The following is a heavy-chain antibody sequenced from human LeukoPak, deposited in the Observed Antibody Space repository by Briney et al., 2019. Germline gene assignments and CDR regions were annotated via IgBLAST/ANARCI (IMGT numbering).Heavy chain of an antibody. CDR1: GFTFGDYV. CDR2: IRSKAHGGTT. D-gene: IGHD3-10*01. Sequence: QPGGSLRLSCTASGFTFGDYVMSWVRQAPGKGLEWVGFIRSKAHGGTTKNAASVKGRFTISRDDSKNTLYLQMNSLRAEDTAVYYCARDGGSGGSWFDPWGQGTLVTVSS. CDR3: ARDGGSGGSWFDP. V-gene: IGHV3-49*04. J-gene: IGHJ5*02.